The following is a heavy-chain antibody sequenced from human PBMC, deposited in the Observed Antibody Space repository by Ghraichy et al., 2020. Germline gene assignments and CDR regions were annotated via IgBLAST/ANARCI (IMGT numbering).Heavy chain of an antibody. CDR3: VSANPTIDY. Sequence: GESLNISCAVSGLTFSSYLMHWVRQAPGKGLVWVSRVNSDGTSTTYADSVKGRFTISRDNAKNTLFLQMNSLRAEDTAVYYCVSANPTIDYWGQGTLVTVSS. V-gene: IGHV3-74*01. D-gene: IGHD2-2*01. CDR1: GLTFSSYL. CDR2: VNSDGTST. J-gene: IGHJ4*02.